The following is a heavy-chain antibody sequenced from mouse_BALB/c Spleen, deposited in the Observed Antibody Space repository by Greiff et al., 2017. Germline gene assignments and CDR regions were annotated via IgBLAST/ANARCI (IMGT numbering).Heavy chain of an antibody. CDR1: GFSLTSYG. CDR2: IWAGGST. J-gene: IGHJ3*01. V-gene: IGHV2-9*02. D-gene: IGHD1-1*01. CDR3: ASGDYYGSSWFAY. Sequence: VMLVESGPGLVAPSQSLSITCTVSGFSLTSYGVHGVRQPPGKGLEWLGVIWAGGSTNYNSALMSRLSISKDNSKSQVFLKMNSLQTDDTAMYYCASGDYYGSSWFAYWGQGTLVTVSA.